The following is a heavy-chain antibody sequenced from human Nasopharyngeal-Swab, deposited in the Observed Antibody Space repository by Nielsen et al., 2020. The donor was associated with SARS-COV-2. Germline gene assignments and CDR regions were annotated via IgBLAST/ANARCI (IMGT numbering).Heavy chain of an antibody. CDR1: GLTFSSYA. CDR2: ISYDGSNK. J-gene: IGHJ6*02. D-gene: IGHD4-17*01. Sequence: GGSLRLSCAASGLTFSSYAMHWVRQAPGKGLEWVAVISYDGSNKYYADSVKGRFTISRDNSKNTLYLQMNSLRAEDTAVYYCARSYYGAYYYVMDVWGQGTTVTVSS. V-gene: IGHV3-30-3*01. CDR3: ARSYYGAYYYVMDV.